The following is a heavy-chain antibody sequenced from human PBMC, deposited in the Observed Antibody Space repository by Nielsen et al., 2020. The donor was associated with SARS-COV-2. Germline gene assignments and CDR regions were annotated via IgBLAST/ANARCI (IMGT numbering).Heavy chain of an antibody. CDR1: GGSISSSSYY. CDR2: IYYSGST. CDR3: ASLEMATIWVAFDI. Sequence: SETLSLTCTVSGGSISSSSYYWGWIRQPPGKGLEWIGSIYYSGSTYYNPSLKSRVTISVDTSKNQFSLKLSSVTAADTAVYYCASLEMATIWVAFDIGGQGTMVTVSS. V-gene: IGHV4-39*01. J-gene: IGHJ3*02. D-gene: IGHD5-24*01.